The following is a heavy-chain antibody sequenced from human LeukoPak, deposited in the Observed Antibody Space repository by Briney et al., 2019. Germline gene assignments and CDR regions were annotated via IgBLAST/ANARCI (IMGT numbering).Heavy chain of an antibody. D-gene: IGHD3-3*01. J-gene: IGHJ3*02. V-gene: IGHV4-59*12. CDR2: IYYSGST. Sequence: PSETLSLTCTVSGGSISSYYWSWIRQPPGKGLEWIGYIYYSGSTNYNPSLKRRVTISVDTSKNQFSLKLSSVTAADTAVYYCARRGQLLSRITIFGVVKDHDAFDIWGQGTMVTVSS. CDR1: GGSISSYY. CDR3: ARRGQLLSRITIFGVVKDHDAFDI.